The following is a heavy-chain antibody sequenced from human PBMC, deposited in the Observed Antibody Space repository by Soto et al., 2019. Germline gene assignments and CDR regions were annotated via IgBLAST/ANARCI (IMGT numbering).Heavy chain of an antibody. CDR3: AAELGFGKLSVV. D-gene: IGHD3-10*01. CDR2: IIPLFGTT. Sequence: QVQVVQSGVEVRRPGSSVKVSCKASGDTFKNCVISWVRQAPGQGLEWMGGIIPLFGTTDFAQRFQGILTMTPDESTPTAYMERSRLRSEDTATYYCAAELGFGKLSVVWGQGTKVIVSS. CDR1: GDTFKNCV. V-gene: IGHV1-69*01. J-gene: IGHJ6*02.